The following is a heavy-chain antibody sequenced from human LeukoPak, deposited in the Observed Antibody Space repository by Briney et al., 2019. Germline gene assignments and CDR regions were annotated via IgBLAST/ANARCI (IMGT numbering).Heavy chain of an antibody. CDR1: GFTVSSNC. D-gene: IGHD1-26*01. Sequence: PGGSPRLSCVVSGFTVSSNCMSWVRQAPGKGPEWVSVIYTSGITYYADSVRGRFTISRDNSKNTLYLQMDSLTAEDTAVYYCAREDAGGTYSFDYWGQGTLVTVSS. J-gene: IGHJ4*02. CDR2: IYTSGIT. CDR3: AREDAGGTYSFDY. V-gene: IGHV3-66*01.